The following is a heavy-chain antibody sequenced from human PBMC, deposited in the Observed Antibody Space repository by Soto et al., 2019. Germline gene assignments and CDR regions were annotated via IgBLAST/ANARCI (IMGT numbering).Heavy chain of an antibody. Sequence: GASVKVSCKASGYTFTSYAMHWVRQAPGQRLEWMGWINAGNGNTKYSQKFQGRVTITRDTSASTAYMELSSLRSEDTAVYYCARDLSQGYSYGYGYWGQGTLVTVSS. CDR3: ARDLSQGYSYGYGY. CDR1: GYTFTSYA. J-gene: IGHJ4*02. CDR2: INAGNGNT. V-gene: IGHV1-3*01. D-gene: IGHD5-18*01.